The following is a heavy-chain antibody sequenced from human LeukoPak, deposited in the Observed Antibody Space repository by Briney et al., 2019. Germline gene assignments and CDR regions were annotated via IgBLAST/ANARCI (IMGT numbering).Heavy chain of an antibody. J-gene: IGHJ3*02. V-gene: IGHV4-39*01. Sequence: SETLSLTCTVSGGSISSSSYYWGWIRQPPGKGLEWIGSIYYSGSTYYNPSLKSRVTISVDTSKNQFSLKLSSVTAADTAVYYCARPGYRSSPAELFDIGGQGTMVSVSS. CDR2: IYYSGST. CDR1: GGSISSSSYY. D-gene: IGHD6-6*01. CDR3: ARPGYRSSPAELFDI.